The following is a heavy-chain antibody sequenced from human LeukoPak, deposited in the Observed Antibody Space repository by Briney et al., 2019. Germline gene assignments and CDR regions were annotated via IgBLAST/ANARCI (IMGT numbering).Heavy chain of an antibody. CDR1: GFTVSSNY. V-gene: IGHV3-66*01. CDR3: ARASNGFGEDVFDI. J-gene: IGHJ3*02. D-gene: IGHD3-10*01. CDR2: IYSGGST. Sequence: GGSLRLSCAASGFTVSSNYMSWVRQAPGKGLEGVSVIYSGGSTYYADSVKGRFTISRDNSKNTLYVQMNSLRAEDTAVYYCARASNGFGEDVFDIWGQGTMVAVSS.